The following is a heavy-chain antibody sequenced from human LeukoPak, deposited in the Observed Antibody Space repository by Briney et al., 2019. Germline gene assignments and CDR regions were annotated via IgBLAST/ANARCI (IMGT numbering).Heavy chain of an antibody. CDR3: ASTGDSSGYYPNYFDY. CDR2: IYYSGST. CDR1: GGSISSSSYY. D-gene: IGHD3-22*01. J-gene: IGHJ4*02. V-gene: IGHV4-39*01. Sequence: SETLSLTCTVSGGSISSSSYYWGWIRQPPGKGLEWIGSIYYSGSTYYNPSLKSRVTISVDTSKNQFSLKLSSVTTADTAVYYCASTGDSSGYYPNYFDYWGQGTLVTVSS.